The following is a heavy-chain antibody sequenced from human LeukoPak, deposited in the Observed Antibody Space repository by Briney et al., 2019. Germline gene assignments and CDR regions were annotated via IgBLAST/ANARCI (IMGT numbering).Heavy chain of an antibody. D-gene: IGHD1-26*01. CDR3: VRDMSGKYSFDY. CDR1: GFTLTWHV. CDR2: IHHNGEMT. J-gene: IGHJ4*02. V-gene: IGHV3-64D*06. Sequence: XGSLRLSCAASGFTLTWHVMHWVRQAPGKALEYVSFIHHNGEMTSYAESVRGRFAVSRDNSKNTLFLELSSLRTDDTAVYHCVRDMSGKYSFDYWGQGTLVIVST.